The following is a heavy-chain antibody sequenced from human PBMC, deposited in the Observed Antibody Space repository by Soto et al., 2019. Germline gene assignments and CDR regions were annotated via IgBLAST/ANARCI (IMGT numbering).Heavy chain of an antibody. CDR2: VYHNGGA. CDR1: GVSIHNSHSF. D-gene: IGHD2-21*01. V-gene: IGHV4-39*01. J-gene: IGHJ5*01. CDR3: GRVVEGATRHTDPDS. Sequence: SETLSLTCTVSGVSIHNSHSFWAWIRQPPGKGLQFIASVYHNGGAHYNSSLKSRVTISVDTANNQVSLRMRSLTAADTAFYYCGRVVEGATRHTDPDSWGQGILATVSS.